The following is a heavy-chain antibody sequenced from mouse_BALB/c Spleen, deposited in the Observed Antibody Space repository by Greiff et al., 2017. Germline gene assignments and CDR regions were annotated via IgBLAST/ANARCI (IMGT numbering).Heavy chain of an antibody. CDR1: GFDFSRYW. CDR2: INPDSSTI. CDR3: ARKYGNYWYFDV. Sequence: EVKVIESGGGLVQPGGSLKLSCAASGFDFSRYWMSWVRQAPGKGLEWIGEINPDSSTINYTPSLKDKFIISRDNAKNTLYLQMSKVRSEDTALYYCARKYGNYWYFDVWGAGTTVTVSS. J-gene: IGHJ1*01. V-gene: IGHV4-1*02. D-gene: IGHD2-10*02.